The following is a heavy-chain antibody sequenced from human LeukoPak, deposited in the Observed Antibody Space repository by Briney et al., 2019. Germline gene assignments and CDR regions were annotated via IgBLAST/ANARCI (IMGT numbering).Heavy chain of an antibody. CDR3: ARNAIYGSGSLLLDY. Sequence: GGSLRLSCAASGFTFSSYAMHWVRQAPGKGLEWVAVISYDGSNKYHADSVKGRFTISRDNSKNTLYLQMNSLRAEDTAVYYCARNAIYGSGSLLLDYWGQGTLVTVSS. J-gene: IGHJ4*02. V-gene: IGHV3-30*04. CDR1: GFTFSSYA. D-gene: IGHD3-10*01. CDR2: ISYDGSNK.